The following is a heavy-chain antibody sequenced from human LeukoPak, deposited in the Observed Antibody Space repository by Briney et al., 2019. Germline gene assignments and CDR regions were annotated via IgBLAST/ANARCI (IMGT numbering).Heavy chain of an antibody. V-gene: IGHV3-11*01. Sequence: GGSLRLSCAASGFTFSNSYMSWIRQAPGKGLEWVSYIGSRSNTIYYADSVKGRFTISRDDAKNSLYLQMNSLRDADTAVYFCATEARGSGRDFDYWGQGILVTVS. CDR3: ATEARGSGRDFDY. CDR1: GFTFSNSY. J-gene: IGHJ4*02. CDR2: IGSRSNTI. D-gene: IGHD1-26*01.